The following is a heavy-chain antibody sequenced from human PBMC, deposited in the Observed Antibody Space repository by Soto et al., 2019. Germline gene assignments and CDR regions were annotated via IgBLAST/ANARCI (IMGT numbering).Heavy chain of an antibody. Sequence: QVQLVQSGAEVKKPGASVKVSCKASGYTFTSYYMHWVRLAPGKGLEWMGIINTDGGGTSYAQQFQGRVIMTSDTSTSTVYTEMSSLKSDDTAVYYCAVVDNYLRMDVCGQGTTVTVSS. CDR2: INTDGGGT. J-gene: IGHJ6*02. CDR1: GYTFTSYY. CDR3: AVVDNYLRMDV. D-gene: IGHD4-4*01. V-gene: IGHV1-46*01.